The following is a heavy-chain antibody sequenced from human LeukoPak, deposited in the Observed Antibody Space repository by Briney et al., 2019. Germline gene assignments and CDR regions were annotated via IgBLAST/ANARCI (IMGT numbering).Heavy chain of an antibody. Sequence: GGSLRLSCAASGFTVSANYMNWVRQAPGKGLEWVSVIYSSGHTYYADSVKGRFTISRDNSKNTLYLQMNSLRADDTAVYYCVRARRHDDSTGYYYVGVDSWGQGTLVTVSS. J-gene: IGHJ4*02. CDR2: IYSSGHT. V-gene: IGHV3-53*01. CDR3: VRARRHDDSTGYYYVGVDS. D-gene: IGHD3-22*01. CDR1: GFTVSANY.